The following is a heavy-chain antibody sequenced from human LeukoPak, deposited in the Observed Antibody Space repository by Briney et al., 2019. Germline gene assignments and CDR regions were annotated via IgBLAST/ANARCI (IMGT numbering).Heavy chain of an antibody. Sequence: TGGSLRLSCAASGFTFSSYAMSWVRQAPGKGLEWVSAISGSGGSTYYADSVKGRFTISRDNSKNTLYLQMNSLRAEDTAVYYCAKDHEVRGVMVYYFDYWGQGTLVTVSS. V-gene: IGHV3-23*01. CDR2: ISGSGGST. D-gene: IGHD3-10*01. CDR1: GFTFSSYA. CDR3: AKDHEVRGVMVYYFDY. J-gene: IGHJ4*02.